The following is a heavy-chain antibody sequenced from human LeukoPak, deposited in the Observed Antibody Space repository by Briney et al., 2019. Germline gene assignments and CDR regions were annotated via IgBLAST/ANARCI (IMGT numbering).Heavy chain of an antibody. Sequence: SQTLSLTCTVSGGSISSGGYYWSWIRQHPGKGLEWIGYIYYSGSTYYNPSLKSRVTIPVDTSKNQFSLKLSSVTAADTAVYYCARDQYDSSGYTYYYYGMDVWGQGTTVTVSS. CDR1: GGSISSGGYY. CDR2: IYYSGST. D-gene: IGHD3-22*01. V-gene: IGHV4-31*03. CDR3: ARDQYDSSGYTYYYYGMDV. J-gene: IGHJ6*02.